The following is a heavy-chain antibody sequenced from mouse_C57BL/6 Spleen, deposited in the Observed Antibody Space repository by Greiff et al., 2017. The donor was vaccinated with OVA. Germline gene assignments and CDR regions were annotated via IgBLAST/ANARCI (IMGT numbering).Heavy chain of an antibody. Sequence: VKLMESGAELARPGASVKLSCKASGYTFTSYGISWVKQRTGQGLEWIGEIYPRSGNTYYNEKFKGKATLTADKSSSTAYMELRSLTSEDSAVYFCARGGIYDGYYAMDYWGQGTSVTVSS. V-gene: IGHV1-81*01. J-gene: IGHJ4*01. D-gene: IGHD2-3*01. CDR2: IYPRSGNT. CDR1: GYTFTSYG. CDR3: ARGGIYDGYYAMDY.